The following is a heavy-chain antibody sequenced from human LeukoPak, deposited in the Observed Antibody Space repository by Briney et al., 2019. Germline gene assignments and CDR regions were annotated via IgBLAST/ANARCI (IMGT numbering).Heavy chain of an antibody. CDR3: ARVATAVEIFDY. Sequence: GGSLRLSCTASGFTFSRFGMHWVRQAPGKGLEWVAVISYDVSDKYYADSVKGRFTISRDNAKNTLYLQMNSLRAEDTAVYYCARVATAVEIFDYWGQGTLVTVSS. D-gene: IGHD2-2*01. CDR1: GFTFSRFG. J-gene: IGHJ4*02. V-gene: IGHV3-30*03. CDR2: ISYDVSDK.